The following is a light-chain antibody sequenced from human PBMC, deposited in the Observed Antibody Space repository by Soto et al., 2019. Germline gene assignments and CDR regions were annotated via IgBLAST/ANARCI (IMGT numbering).Light chain of an antibody. CDR3: IQALQTPWT. CDR2: LGS. J-gene: IGKJ1*01. CDR1: QSLLHSNGYNY. Sequence: DIVMTPSPLSLPVTPGEPASISCRSSQSLLHSNGYNYLDWYLQKPGQSPQLLIYLGSNRASGVPDRFSGSGSGTDFTLKISSVEAEDVGVYYCIQALQTPWTFGQGTKVEIK. V-gene: IGKV2-28*01.